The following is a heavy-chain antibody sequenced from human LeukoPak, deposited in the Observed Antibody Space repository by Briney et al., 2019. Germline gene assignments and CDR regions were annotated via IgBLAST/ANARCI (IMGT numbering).Heavy chain of an antibody. CDR3: ARGIWYGKFDY. CDR1: SDSISGYY. D-gene: IGHD6-13*01. V-gene: IGHV4-39*07. J-gene: IGHJ4*02. CDR2: IFYSGST. Sequence: SETLSLTCSVSSDSISGYYWGWIRQPPGKGLEWIGSIFYSGSTYYNPSLKSRVTISVDTSKNQFSLKLSSVTAADTAVYYCARGIWYGKFDYWGQGTLVTVSS.